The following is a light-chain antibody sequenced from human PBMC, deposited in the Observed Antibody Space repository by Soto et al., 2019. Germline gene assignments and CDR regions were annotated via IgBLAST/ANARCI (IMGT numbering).Light chain of an antibody. CDR3: GTWDTGLVWV. Sequence: QSVLTQPPSVSAAPGQKVTISCSGSISNIGTHYVAWYQQVPGTPPKLLIYDNNKRPSGTPDRFSGSKSGTSATLGITGLQTGDEADYYCGTWDTGLVWVFGGGTKVTVL. CDR2: DNN. J-gene: IGLJ3*02. V-gene: IGLV1-51*01. CDR1: ISNIGTHY.